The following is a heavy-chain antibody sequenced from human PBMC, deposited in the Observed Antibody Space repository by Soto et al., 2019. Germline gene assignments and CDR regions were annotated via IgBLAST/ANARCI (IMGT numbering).Heavy chain of an antibody. CDR2: IYWDDDK. CDR1: GFSLSTSGVG. J-gene: IGHJ5*02. Sequence: SGPTLVNRTQTLTLTFTFSGFSLSTSGVGVGWIRQPPGKALEWLALIYWDDDKRYSPSLKRRLTITKDTSKNQVVLTMTNMDPVDTATYYCAHSCSGGSCFSGVDWFDPWGQGTLVTVSS. D-gene: IGHD2-15*01. V-gene: IGHV2-5*02. CDR3: AHSCSGGSCFSGVDWFDP.